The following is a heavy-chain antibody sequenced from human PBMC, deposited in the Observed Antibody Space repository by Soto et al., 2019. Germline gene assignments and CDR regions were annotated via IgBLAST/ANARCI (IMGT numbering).Heavy chain of an antibody. CDR2: ISYSGST. CDR3: ARYSGTYYVY. CDR1: GGSISSYY. J-gene: IGHJ4*02. D-gene: IGHD1-26*01. Sequence: PSETLSLTCTVSGGSISSYYWSWIRQPPGKGLEWIGFISYSGSTNYNPSLKSRVTISVDTSKNQFSLRLSSVTAADTAVYYCARYSGTYYVYWGQGTVVTVSS. V-gene: IGHV4-59*01.